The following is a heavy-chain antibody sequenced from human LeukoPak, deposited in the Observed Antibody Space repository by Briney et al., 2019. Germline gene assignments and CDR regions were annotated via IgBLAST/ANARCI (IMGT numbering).Heavy chain of an antibody. Sequence: SETLSLTCTVSGGSISSYYWSWIRQPPGKGLEWIGYIYYSGSTNYNPSLKSRVTISVDTSKNQFSLKLSSVPAADTAVYYCARVSPTTMVRGVITEPPDYWGQGTLVTVSS. CDR1: GGSISSYY. J-gene: IGHJ4*02. CDR2: IYYSGST. D-gene: IGHD3-10*01. CDR3: ARVSPTTMVRGVITEPPDY. V-gene: IGHV4-59*01.